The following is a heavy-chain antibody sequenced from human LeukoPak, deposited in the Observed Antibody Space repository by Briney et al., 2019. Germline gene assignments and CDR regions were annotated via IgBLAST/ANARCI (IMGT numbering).Heavy chain of an antibody. V-gene: IGHV4-38-2*01. CDR1: GYSISSGYY. D-gene: IGHD3-10*01. Sequence: SETLSLTCAVSGYSISSGYYWGWIRQPPGKGREWIGSIYHSGSTYYNPSLKSRVTISVDTSKNQFSLKLSSVTAADTAVYYCARATDGSGSSSHYYYYYYGMDVWGKGTTVTVSS. CDR2: IYHSGST. J-gene: IGHJ6*04. CDR3: ARATDGSGSSSHYYYYYYGMDV.